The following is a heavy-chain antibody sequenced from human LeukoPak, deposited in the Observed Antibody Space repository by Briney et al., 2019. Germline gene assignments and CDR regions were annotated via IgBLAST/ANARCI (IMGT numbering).Heavy chain of an antibody. V-gene: IGHV4-39*07. CDR2: IYYSGST. D-gene: IGHD6-13*01. Sequence: SETLSLTCTVSGGSISSSSYYWGWIRQPPGKGLEWIGSIYYSGSTYYNPSLKSRVTISVDTSKNQFSLKLSSVTAADTAVYYCAKSQIAAAVWFDPWGQGTLVTVSS. CDR1: GGSISSSSYY. J-gene: IGHJ5*02. CDR3: AKSQIAAAVWFDP.